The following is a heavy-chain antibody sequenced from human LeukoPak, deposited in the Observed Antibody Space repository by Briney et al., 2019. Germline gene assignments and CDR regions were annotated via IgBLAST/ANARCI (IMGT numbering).Heavy chain of an antibody. Sequence: QPGGSLRLSCAASGFTFSSYGMHWVRQAPGKGLEWVAVISYDGSNKYYADSVKGRFTISRDNSKNTLYLQMNSLRAEDTAVYYCAKTRGQGVAGTLDAFDIWGQGTMVTVSS. CDR2: ISYDGSNK. V-gene: IGHV3-30*18. CDR1: GFTFSSYG. D-gene: IGHD6-19*01. CDR3: AKTRGQGVAGTLDAFDI. J-gene: IGHJ3*02.